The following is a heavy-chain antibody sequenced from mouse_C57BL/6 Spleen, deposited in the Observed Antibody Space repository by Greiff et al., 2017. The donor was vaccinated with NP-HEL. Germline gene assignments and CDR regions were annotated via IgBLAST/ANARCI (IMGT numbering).Heavy chain of an antibody. CDR2: ISYSGST. CDR3: ARHTPVVAHWYFDV. D-gene: IGHD1-1*01. J-gene: IGHJ1*03. Sequence: VQLQESGPGLAKPSQTLSLTCSVTGYSITSYYWNWIRKFPGNKLEYMGYISYSGSTYYNPSLKSRISITRDTSKNQYYLQLNSVTTEDTATYYCARHTPVVAHWYFDVWGTGTTVTVSS. V-gene: IGHV3-8*01. CDR1: GYSITSYY.